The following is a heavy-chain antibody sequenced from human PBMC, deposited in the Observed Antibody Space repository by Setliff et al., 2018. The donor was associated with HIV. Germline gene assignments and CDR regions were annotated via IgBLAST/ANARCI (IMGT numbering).Heavy chain of an antibody. Sequence: PSETLSLTCTVSGGSISSGSYYWSWIRQPAGKGLEWIGHIYTSGSTNYNPSLKSRVTISVDTSKNQFSLKLSSVTAAGTAVYYCARDWGGPLDYWGQGTLVTVSS. D-gene: IGHD7-27*01. J-gene: IGHJ4*02. CDR1: GGSISSGSYY. CDR2: IYTSGST. V-gene: IGHV4-61*09. CDR3: ARDWGGPLDY.